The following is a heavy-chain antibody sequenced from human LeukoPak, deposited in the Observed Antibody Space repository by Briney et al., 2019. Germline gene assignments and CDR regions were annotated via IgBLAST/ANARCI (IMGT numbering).Heavy chain of an antibody. V-gene: IGHV4-38-2*02. CDR2: IYHSGST. Sequence: SETLSLTCTVSDYSISSGYYWGWIRQPPEKGLEWIGSIYHSGSTYYNPSLKSRVTISIDTSKNQFSLKLSSVTAADTAVYYCARHHPTDYYFDYWGQGTLVTVSS. D-gene: IGHD4-17*01. CDR3: ARHHPTDYYFDY. CDR1: DYSISSGYY. J-gene: IGHJ4*02.